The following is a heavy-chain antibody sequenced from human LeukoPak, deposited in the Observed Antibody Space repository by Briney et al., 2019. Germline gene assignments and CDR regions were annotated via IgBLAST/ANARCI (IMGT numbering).Heavy chain of an antibody. J-gene: IGHJ3*02. D-gene: IGHD6-13*01. CDR3: AREASIAAAGSAFYI. V-gene: IGHV4-59*01. CDR1: AGSLSSCY. Sequence: SETLSLTCTLSAGSLSSCYWSWIRQPPRQGLEWIQHIYYSGSTNYNPSLKSRVTISVGTSKDQFSLKLSSVTAADTAVDYCAREASIAAAGSAFYIWGEGTMVTGSS. CDR2: IYYSGST.